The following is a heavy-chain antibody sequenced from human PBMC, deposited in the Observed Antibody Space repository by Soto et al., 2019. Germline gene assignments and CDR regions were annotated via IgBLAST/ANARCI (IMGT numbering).Heavy chain of an antibody. J-gene: IGHJ6*02. CDR1: GGSISSSNW. D-gene: IGHD3-10*01. CDR3: ARCYGSGSSYYYYYGMDV. CDR2: IYHSGST. V-gene: IGHV4-4*02. Sequence: SETLSLTCAVSGGSISSSNWWSWVRQPPGKGLEWIGEIYHSGSTNYNPSLKSRVTISVDKSKNQFSLKLSSVAAADTAVYYCARCYGSGSSYYYYYGMDVWGQGTTVTVSS.